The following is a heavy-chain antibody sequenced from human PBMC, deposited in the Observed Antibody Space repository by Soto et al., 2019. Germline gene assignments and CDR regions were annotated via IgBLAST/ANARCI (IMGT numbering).Heavy chain of an antibody. CDR1: GGTFSSYA. CDR3: ARAQGVRYSSGWYGGEYYFDY. J-gene: IGHJ4*02. D-gene: IGHD6-19*01. V-gene: IGHV1-69*06. CDR2: LIPIFGTA. Sequence: QVQLVQSGAEVKKPGSSVKVSCKASGGTFSSYAISWVRQAPGQGLEWMGGLIPIFGTANYAQKFQGRVTITADKSTSTAYMELSSLRSEDTAVYYCARAQGVRYSSGWYGGEYYFDYWGQGTLVTVSS.